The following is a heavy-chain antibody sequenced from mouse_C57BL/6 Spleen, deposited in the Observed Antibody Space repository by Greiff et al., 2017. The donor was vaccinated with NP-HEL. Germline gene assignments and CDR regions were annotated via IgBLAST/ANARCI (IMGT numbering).Heavy chain of an antibody. V-gene: IGHV1-59*01. CDR3: ASDDWRGQVSGFAD. D-gene: IGHD3-2*02. CDR1: GYTFTSYW. CDR2: IDPSDSYT. Sequence: VQLQQPGAELVRPGTSVKLSCKASGYTFTSYWMHWVKQRPGQGLEWIGEIDPSDSYTNYNQKFKGKATLTVDTSSSTAYLQLSSLTSEDSADCYSASDDWRGQVSGFADWGKGTMVTVAA. J-gene: IGHJ3*01.